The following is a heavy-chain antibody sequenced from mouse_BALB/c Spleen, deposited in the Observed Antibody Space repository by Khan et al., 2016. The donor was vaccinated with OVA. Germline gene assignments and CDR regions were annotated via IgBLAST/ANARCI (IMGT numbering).Heavy chain of an antibody. CDR1: GYSITSGYG. CDR3: ARTARIKY. J-gene: IGHJ2*01. CDR2: ISYSGST. Sequence: EVQLVESGPGLVKPSQSLSLTCTVTGYSITSGYGWNWIRQFPGNKLEWMGYISYSGSTNYNPSFKSRIPITRDTSKNQFFLQLNSVTTEDTATYYCARTARIKYWGQGTTLTVSS. V-gene: IGHV3-2*02. D-gene: IGHD1-2*01.